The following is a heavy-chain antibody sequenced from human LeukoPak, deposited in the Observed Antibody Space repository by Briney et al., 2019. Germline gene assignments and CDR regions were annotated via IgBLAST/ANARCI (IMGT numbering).Heavy chain of an antibody. J-gene: IGHJ4*02. CDR3: ARSARPRVYSYGQIHYYFDY. D-gene: IGHD5-18*01. Sequence: KTSETLSLTCTVSGGSISSYYWSWIRQPPGKGLEWIGYIYYSGSTNYNPSLKSRVTISVDTSKNQFSLKLSSVTAADTAVYYCARSARPRVYSYGQIHYYFDYWGQGTLVTVSS. CDR2: IYYSGST. CDR1: GGSISSYY. V-gene: IGHV4-59*12.